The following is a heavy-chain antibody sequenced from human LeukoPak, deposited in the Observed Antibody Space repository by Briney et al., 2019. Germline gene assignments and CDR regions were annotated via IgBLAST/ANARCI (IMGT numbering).Heavy chain of an antibody. Sequence: GASVKVSCKASGYTFTGYYMHWVRQAPGQGLEWMGWINPNSGGTNYAQKFQGWVTMTRGTSISTAYMELSRLRSDDTAVYYCARLSRSSSWYGPANWFDPWGQGTLVTVPS. CDR3: ARLSRSSSWYGPANWFDP. CDR1: GYTFTGYY. J-gene: IGHJ5*02. CDR2: INPNSGGT. D-gene: IGHD6-13*01. V-gene: IGHV1-2*04.